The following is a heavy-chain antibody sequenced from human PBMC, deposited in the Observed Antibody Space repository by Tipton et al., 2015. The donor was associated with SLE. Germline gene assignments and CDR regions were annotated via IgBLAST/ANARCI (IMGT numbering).Heavy chain of an antibody. J-gene: IGHJ6*03. D-gene: IGHD6-13*01. V-gene: IGHV4-38-2*01. CDR3: ARRGQQLTTSYYYYYYMDV. CDR1: GYSISSGYY. CDR2: IYYSGST. Sequence: TLSLTCAVSGYSISSGYYWGWIRQPPGKGLEWIGYIYYSGSTNYNPPLKSRVTISVDTSKNQFSLKLSSVTAADTAVYYCARRGQQLTTSYYYYYYMDVWGKGTTVTVSS.